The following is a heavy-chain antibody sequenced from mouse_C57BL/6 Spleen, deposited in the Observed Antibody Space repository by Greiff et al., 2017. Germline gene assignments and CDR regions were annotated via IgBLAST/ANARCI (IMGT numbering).Heavy chain of an antibody. CDR2: IYPGDGDT. D-gene: IGHD1-1*01. Sequence: VQLQQSGPELVKPGASVKISCKASGYAFSSSWMNWVKQRPGKGLEWIGRIYPGDGDTNYNGKFKGKAKLTADKSSSTAYMQLSSLTSEESAVYFCASYYGSSWDYAMDYWGQGTSVTVSS. V-gene: IGHV1-82*01. CDR3: ASYYGSSWDYAMDY. CDR1: GYAFSSSW. J-gene: IGHJ4*01.